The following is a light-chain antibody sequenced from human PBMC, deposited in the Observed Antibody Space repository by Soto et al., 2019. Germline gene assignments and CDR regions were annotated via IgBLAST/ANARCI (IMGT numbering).Light chain of an antibody. CDR1: QSINNW. CDR3: QQYNSFSPWT. CDR2: KAS. Sequence: DIQMTQSPSTLSASVGDRVTITCRASQSINNWLAWYQQKPGKAPKLLISKASSLESGVPSRFSGSGSGTEFTLTISSLQADDFATFYCQQYNSFSPWTFGQGTKVEIK. J-gene: IGKJ1*01. V-gene: IGKV1-5*03.